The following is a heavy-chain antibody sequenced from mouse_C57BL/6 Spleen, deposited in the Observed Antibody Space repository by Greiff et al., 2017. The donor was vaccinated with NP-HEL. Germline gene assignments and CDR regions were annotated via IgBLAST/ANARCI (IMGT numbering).Heavy chain of an antibody. CDR1: GFSLTSYG. Sequence: QVHVKQSGPGLVQPSQSLSITCTVSGFSLTSYGVHWVRQSPGKGLEWLGVIWSGGSTDYNAAFISRLSISKDNSKSQVFFKMNSLQADDTAIYYCARHPFTTVVAHYAMDYWGQGTSVTVSS. CDR3: ARHPFTTVVAHYAMDY. CDR2: IWSGGST. V-gene: IGHV2-2*01. J-gene: IGHJ4*01. D-gene: IGHD1-1*01.